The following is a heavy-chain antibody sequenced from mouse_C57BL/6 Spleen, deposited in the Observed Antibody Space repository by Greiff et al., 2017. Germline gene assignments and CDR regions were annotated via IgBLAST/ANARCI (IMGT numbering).Heavy chain of an antibody. D-gene: IGHD1-1*01. V-gene: IGHV1-81*01. J-gene: IGHJ4*01. Sequence: VLLVESGAELARPGASVKLSCKASGYAFTSSGISWVKQRPGQGLEWIGEIYPRGGNTYYNEKFKGKATLTADKSSSTAYMELGSLTSEDSAVYFCARNRITTVVSPYAMDYWGQGTSVTVSS. CDR1: GYAFTSSG. CDR3: ARNRITTVVSPYAMDY. CDR2: IYPRGGNT.